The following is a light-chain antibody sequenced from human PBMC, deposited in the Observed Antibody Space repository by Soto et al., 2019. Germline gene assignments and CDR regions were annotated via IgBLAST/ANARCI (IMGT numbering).Light chain of an antibody. J-gene: IGKJ4*01. CDR3: QQSYSIPLT. CDR2: AAS. CDR1: QSISTY. Sequence: DIQITQSPSPLSASLGDRVTITCRASQSISTYLNWFQQKPGKAPNLLVYAASNLLSGVPSRFSGSGSGTDFTLTISSLQPEDFATYYCQQSYSIPLTFGGGTKVDIK. V-gene: IGKV1-39*01.